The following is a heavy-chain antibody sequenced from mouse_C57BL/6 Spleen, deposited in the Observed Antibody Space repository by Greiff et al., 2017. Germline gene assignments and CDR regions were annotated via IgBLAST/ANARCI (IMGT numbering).Heavy chain of an antibody. V-gene: IGHV5-4*01. CDR2: ISDGGSYT. D-gene: IGHD1-1*01. CDR1: GFTFSSYA. Sequence: EVQGVESGGGLVKPGGSLKLSCAASGFTFSSYAMSWVRQTPDKRLEWVATISDGGSYTYYPDNVKGRFTISRDNAKNNLYLQMSHLKSEDTAMYYCARVTTVVATEWGQGTLVTVSA. J-gene: IGHJ3*02. CDR3: ARVTTVVATE.